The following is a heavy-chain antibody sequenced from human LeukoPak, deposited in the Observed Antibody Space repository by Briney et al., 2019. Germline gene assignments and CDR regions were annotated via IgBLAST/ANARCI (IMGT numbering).Heavy chain of an antibody. D-gene: IGHD3-22*01. V-gene: IGHV4-59*01. CDR2: IYYSGST. J-gene: IGHJ4*02. CDR3: AVYYDSSGYYGAFDY. Sequence: SETLSLTCTVSDGSISSYYWSWIRQPPGKGLEWIGYIYYSGSTNYNPSLKSRVTISVDTSKNQFSLKLSSVTAADTAVYYCAVYYDSSGYYGAFDYWGQGTLVTVSS. CDR1: DGSISSYY.